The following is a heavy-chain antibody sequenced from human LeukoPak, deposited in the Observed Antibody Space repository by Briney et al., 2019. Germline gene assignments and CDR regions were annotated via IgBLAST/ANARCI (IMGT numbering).Heavy chain of an antibody. CDR1: GGSISSSSYY. V-gene: IGHV4-39*01. Sequence: SETLSLTCTVSGGSISSSSYYWGWIRQPPGEGLEWIGSIYYSGSTYYNPSLKSPVTISVDTSKNQFSLELSSVTAADTAVYYRARLPRRLVRFGDYWGQGTLVTVSS. J-gene: IGHJ4*02. D-gene: IGHD6-19*01. CDR2: IYYSGST. CDR3: ARLPRRLVRFGDY.